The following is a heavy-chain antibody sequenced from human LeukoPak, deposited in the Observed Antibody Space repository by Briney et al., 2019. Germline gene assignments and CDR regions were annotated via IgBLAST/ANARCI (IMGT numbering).Heavy chain of an antibody. V-gene: IGHV3-74*01. J-gene: IGHJ4*02. CDR1: GHYW. Sequence: GGSLRLSCAASGHYWMHWVRQAPGKGLVWVSHINGDGSWTTYADSVKGRFTISKDNAKNTVYLQMNNLRAEDTAVYYCVSFYETYWGRGTLVTVSS. CDR3: VSFYETY. CDR2: INGDGSWT. D-gene: IGHD2-2*01.